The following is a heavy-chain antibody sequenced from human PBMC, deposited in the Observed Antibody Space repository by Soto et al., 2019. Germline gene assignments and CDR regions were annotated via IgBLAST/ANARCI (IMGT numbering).Heavy chain of an antibody. CDR2: FYDTGST. CDR3: ARVSVRSRV. Sequence: PSETLSLTCTVSGGSVSSGTYYWSWIRQPPGKGLEWIGYFYDTGSTNHNPSLKSRVTISIDTSKNQFSLKLSSVTAADTAVYYCARVSVRSRVWGQGILVTVSS. D-gene: IGHD3-10*01. CDR1: GGSVSSGTYY. V-gene: IGHV4-61*01. J-gene: IGHJ4*02.